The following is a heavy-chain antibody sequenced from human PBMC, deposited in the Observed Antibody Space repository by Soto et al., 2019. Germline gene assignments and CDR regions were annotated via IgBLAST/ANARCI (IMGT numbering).Heavy chain of an antibody. CDR1: GFTFSSYA. CDR2: ISGSGGST. CDR3: AKDRGYSYGWDYFDY. D-gene: IGHD5-18*01. Sequence: EVQLLESGGGLVQPGGSLRLSCAASGFTFSSYAMSWVRQAPGKGLEWVSAISGSGGSTYYADSVKGRFTISRDNSKNTLYLLMNSLRAEDTAVYYCAKDRGYSYGWDYFDYWGQGTLVTVSS. V-gene: IGHV3-23*01. J-gene: IGHJ4*02.